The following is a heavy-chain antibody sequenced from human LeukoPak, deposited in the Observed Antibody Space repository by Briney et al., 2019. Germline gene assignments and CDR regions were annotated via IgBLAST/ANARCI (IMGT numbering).Heavy chain of an antibody. J-gene: IGHJ4*02. CDR3: ASTIFGVVTRVDY. CDR1: GFTFSNYA. V-gene: IGHV3-30*02. D-gene: IGHD3-3*01. CDR2: IQNDGAKT. Sequence: GGSLRLSCAASGFTFSNYAMSWVRQAPGKGLEWMTFIQNDGAKTYYPESVKGRLTISRDNSKNTLYLQMNSLRAEDTAVYYCASTIFGVVTRVDYWGQGTLVTVSS.